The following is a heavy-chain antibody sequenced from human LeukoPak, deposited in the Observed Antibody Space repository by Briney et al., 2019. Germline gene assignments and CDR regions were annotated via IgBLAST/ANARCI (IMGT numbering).Heavy chain of an antibody. CDR3: ARHSSVLNSFDP. Sequence: GESLKISCKGSAYSFTNYWISWVRQMPGKGLEWMGRIDPGDSQTNYSPSFQGHVTISADKSISTAYLQSSSLKASDTAMYYCARHSSVLNSFDPWGQGTLVTVSS. CDR2: IDPGDSQT. CDR1: AYSFTNYW. V-gene: IGHV5-10-1*01. J-gene: IGHJ5*02. D-gene: IGHD5/OR15-5a*01.